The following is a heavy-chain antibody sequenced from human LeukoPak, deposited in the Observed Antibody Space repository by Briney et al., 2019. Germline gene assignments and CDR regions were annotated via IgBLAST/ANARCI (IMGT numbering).Heavy chain of an antibody. D-gene: IGHD1-26*01. CDR3: AREGARWEPSFSAFDI. Sequence: SETLSLTCAVYGGSFSRYYWTWIRQPPGKGLEWIGEINHSGSANYNPSLKSRVTISVDTSKNQFSLKLSSVTAADTAVYYCAREGARWEPSFSAFDIWGQGTMVTVSS. CDR2: INHSGSA. CDR1: GGSFSRYY. V-gene: IGHV4-34*01. J-gene: IGHJ3*02.